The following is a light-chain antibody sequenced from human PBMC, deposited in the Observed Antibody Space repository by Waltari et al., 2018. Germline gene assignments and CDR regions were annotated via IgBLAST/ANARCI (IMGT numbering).Light chain of an antibody. Sequence: DIVMTQSPDSLAVSLGERATINCKSSQSVLYSSNNKNYLAWYQQKPSQPPKLLIYWASTRESGVPDRFSGSGSGTDFTLTISSLQAEDVAVYYCHQYYSSSFTFGPGTKVDIK. CDR3: HQYYSSSFT. V-gene: IGKV4-1*01. CDR1: QSVLYSSNNKNY. J-gene: IGKJ3*01. CDR2: WAS.